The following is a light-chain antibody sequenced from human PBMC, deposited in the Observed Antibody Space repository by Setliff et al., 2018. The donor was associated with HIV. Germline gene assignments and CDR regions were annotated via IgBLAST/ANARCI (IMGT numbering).Light chain of an antibody. CDR1: SSDIGDLNY. CDR3: SSYAGSSNFVI. CDR2: EVN. J-gene: IGLJ2*01. V-gene: IGLV2-8*01. Sequence: QSALTQPPSASGSPGQSVTISCTGTSSDIGDLNYVSWYQQYPGKAPKLMIYEVNKRPSGVPGRFSGSKSGNTASLTVSGLQADDEADYYCSSYAGSSNFVIFGGGTKVPS.